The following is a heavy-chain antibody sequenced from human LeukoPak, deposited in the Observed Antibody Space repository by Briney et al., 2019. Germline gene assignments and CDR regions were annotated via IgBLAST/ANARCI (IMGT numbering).Heavy chain of an antibody. Sequence: GGSLRLSCAASGFTFSSYWMHWVRQVPGKGLVWVSRINGDGSGTSYADSVKGRFTISRDNAKNTVYLLMNGLRADDTAVYYCAGSGTYYVMSDFWGQGTLVTVSS. CDR2: INGDGSGT. J-gene: IGHJ4*02. CDR3: AGSGTYYVMSDF. V-gene: IGHV3-74*01. D-gene: IGHD1-26*01. CDR1: GFTFSSYW.